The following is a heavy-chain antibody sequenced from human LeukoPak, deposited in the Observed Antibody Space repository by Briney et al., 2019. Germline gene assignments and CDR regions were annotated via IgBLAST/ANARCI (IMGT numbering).Heavy chain of an antibody. V-gene: IGHV3-7*01. CDR3: ARDAVDTANAV. J-gene: IGHJ6*02. Sequence: PGGSLRLSCAASGFNFGNHWMDWVRQAPGQGLEWVANIKEDGTLAYYADSVRGRFTISRDNAKNTLYLQMNSLRAEDTAVYYCARDAVDTANAVWGQGTTVTVSS. CDR1: GFNFGNHW. D-gene: IGHD5-18*01. CDR2: IKEDGTLA.